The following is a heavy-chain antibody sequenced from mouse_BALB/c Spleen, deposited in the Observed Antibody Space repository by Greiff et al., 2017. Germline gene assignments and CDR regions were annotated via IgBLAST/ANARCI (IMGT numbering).Heavy chain of an antibody. J-gene: IGHJ3*01. CDR3: TRVGVYYGSGGFAY. V-gene: IGHV1S81*02. Sequence: QVQLQQPGAELVKPGASVKLSCKASGYTFTSYYMYWVKQRPGQGLEWIGEINPSNGGTNFNEKFKSKATLTVDKSSSTAYMQLSSLTSEDSAVYYCTRVGVYYGSGGFAYWGQGTLVTVSA. D-gene: IGHD2-1*01. CDR2: INPSNGGT. CDR1: GYTFTSYY.